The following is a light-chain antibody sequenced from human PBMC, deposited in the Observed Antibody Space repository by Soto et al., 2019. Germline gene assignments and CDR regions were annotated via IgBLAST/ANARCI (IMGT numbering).Light chain of an antibody. Sequence: EIVLTQSPATLSLYPGERATVSCRASQSVSRYLAWYQQKPGQATRLLIWHASTRATGIPARFSGSGSGTDFTLTVSSLEPEDFAVYYCQHRSNWPSGTFGQGTKVE. CDR3: QHRSNWPSGT. CDR1: QSVSRY. CDR2: HAS. V-gene: IGKV3-11*01. J-gene: IGKJ1*01.